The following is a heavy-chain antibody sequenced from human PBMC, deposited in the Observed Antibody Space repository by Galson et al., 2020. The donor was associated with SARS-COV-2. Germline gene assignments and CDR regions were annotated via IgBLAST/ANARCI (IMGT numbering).Heavy chain of an antibody. V-gene: IGHV3-30*04. Sequence: SLKISCAASGFTFSSYAMHWVSKAPGKGPARVPVISYDGSNTYYADSVQGRFTISRDNSKNTLYLQMNSLRAEDTAVYYGARQPLWALLPCFDYWGQGTLVTVSS. J-gene: IGHJ4*02. CDR1: GFTFSSYA. D-gene: IGHD1-26*01. CDR2: ISYDGSNT. CDR3: ARQPLWALLPCFDY.